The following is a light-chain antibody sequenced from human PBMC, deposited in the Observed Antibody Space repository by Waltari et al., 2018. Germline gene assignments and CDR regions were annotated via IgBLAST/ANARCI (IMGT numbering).Light chain of an antibody. CDR3: QQNQDTPLT. CDR1: QSIRNN. CDR2: YAS. V-gene: IGKV1-39*01. J-gene: IGKJ4*01. Sequence: DIQMAQSPSSLSAFVGDSVTITCRASQSIRNNLNWYQQKPGKAPKVLIYYASNLQSGVPSRFSGSGSGTDFTLTISSLQPEDSATYYCQQNQDTPLTFGGGTKVEIK.